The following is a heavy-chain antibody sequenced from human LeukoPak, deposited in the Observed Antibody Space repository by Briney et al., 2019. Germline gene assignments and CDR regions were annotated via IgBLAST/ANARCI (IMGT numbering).Heavy chain of an antibody. CDR1: GGSINRYY. CDR2: IYYTGTT. V-gene: IGHV4-59*01. J-gene: IGHJ4*02. Sequence: SETLSLTCTVSGGSINRYYWSWIRQSPGKGLEWIAWIYYTGTTNYNPSVKSRVTISVDTSKNQFSLRLTSVTAADTAVYFCAREWGTGSSDYWGQGILVTVSS. CDR3: AREWGTGSSDY. D-gene: IGHD1-1*01.